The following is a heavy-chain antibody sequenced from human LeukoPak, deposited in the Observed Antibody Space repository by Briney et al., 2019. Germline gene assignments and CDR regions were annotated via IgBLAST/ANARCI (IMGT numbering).Heavy chain of an antibody. CDR3: ARAPLGELSLDY. J-gene: IGHJ4*02. Sequence: GGSLRLSCAASGFTFSSYAMRWARQAPGKGLEWVAVISYDGSNKYYADSVKGRFTISRDNSKNTLYLQMNSLRAEDTAVYYCARAPLGELSLDYWGQGTLVTVSS. CDR2: ISYDGSNK. V-gene: IGHV3-30*04. D-gene: IGHD3-16*02. CDR1: GFTFSSYA.